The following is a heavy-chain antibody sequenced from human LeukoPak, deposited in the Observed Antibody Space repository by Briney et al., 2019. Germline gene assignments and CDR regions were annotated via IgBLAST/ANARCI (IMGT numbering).Heavy chain of an antibody. CDR1: GFTFSSYA. Sequence: PGGSLKLPRSASGFTFSSYAISWVRQAPGKGLEWVSAISNRGRTYYRDSVKGRFTISRDDSKTTVHLQMNSLRADDTALYYCAKESPYAVGGTSRVYYFDYWGQGALVTVSS. D-gene: IGHD1-26*01. V-gene: IGHV3-23*01. CDR2: ISNRGRT. CDR3: AKESPYAVGGTSRVYYFDY. J-gene: IGHJ4*02.